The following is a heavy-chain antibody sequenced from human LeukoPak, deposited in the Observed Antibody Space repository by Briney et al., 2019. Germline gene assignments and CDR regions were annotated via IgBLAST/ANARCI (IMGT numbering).Heavy chain of an antibody. V-gene: IGHV4-34*01. CDR1: GGSFSGYY. CDR2: INHSGST. CDR3: ARASMVRGVIGY. D-gene: IGHD3-10*01. J-gene: IGHJ4*02. Sequence: SETLSLTCAVYGGSFSGYYWSWLRQPPGKGLEWVGEINHSGSTNYNPSLKSRVTISVGTSKNQFSLKLSSVTAADTAVYYCARASMVRGVIGYWGQGTLVTVSS.